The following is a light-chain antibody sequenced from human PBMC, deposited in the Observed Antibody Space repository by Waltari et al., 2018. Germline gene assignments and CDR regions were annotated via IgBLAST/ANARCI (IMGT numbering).Light chain of an antibody. CDR2: KAS. CDR3: QQYNSFPCT. V-gene: IGKV1-5*03. J-gene: IGKJ2*02. CDR1: PSINTW. Sequence: DIQITQSPSTLSASVGDRVTITCRASPSINTWLAWYNQTPGKAPNLLIYKASSLEYGFPSRFSGRGSGTEVTLTISRLQPDDFGTYYCQQYNSFPCTFGQGTTLEI.